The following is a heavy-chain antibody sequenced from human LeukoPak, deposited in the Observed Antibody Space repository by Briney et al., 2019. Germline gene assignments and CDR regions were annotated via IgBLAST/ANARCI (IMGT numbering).Heavy chain of an antibody. Sequence: GGSLRLSCSTSGFTFSNHFMHWVRQAPGKGLEYVSSIGPNGASTLYADSVKGRFTISRDNSKNALYLQMHSLRAEDTAAYYCAREYDSDAFDIWGQGTMVTVSS. V-gene: IGHV3-64*04. J-gene: IGHJ3*02. D-gene: IGHD3-3*01. CDR2: IGPNGAST. CDR3: AREYDSDAFDI. CDR1: GFTFSNHF.